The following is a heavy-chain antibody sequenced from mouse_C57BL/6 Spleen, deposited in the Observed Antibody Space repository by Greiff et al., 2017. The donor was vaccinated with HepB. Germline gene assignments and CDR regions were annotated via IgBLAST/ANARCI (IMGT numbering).Heavy chain of an antibody. CDR3: MRWVSTMVTTSGFAY. CDR1: GFTFSGFW. D-gene: IGHD2-2*01. J-gene: IGHJ3*01. CDR2: IKSDGSAI. V-gene: IGHV11-2*01. Sequence: EVKLVESGGGLVQPGGSRGLSCEGSGFTFSGFWMSWVRQTPGKTLEWIGDIKSDGSAINYAPSIKDRFTIFRDNDKSTLFLQMMNVRSEDTATYFCMRWVSTMVTTSGFAYWGQGTLVTVSA.